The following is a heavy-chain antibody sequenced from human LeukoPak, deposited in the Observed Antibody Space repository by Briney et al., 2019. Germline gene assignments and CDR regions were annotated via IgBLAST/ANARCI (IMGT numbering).Heavy chain of an antibody. D-gene: IGHD4-11*01. J-gene: IGHJ5*02. Sequence: PSETLSLTCAVYGGSFSGYYWSWIRQPPGKGLEWIGEINHSGSTNYNPSLKSRVTISVDTSKNQFSLKLSSVTAADTAVYYCARGLTTASSYNWFDPWGQGTLVTVSS. CDR1: GGSFSGYY. V-gene: IGHV4-34*01. CDR2: INHSGST. CDR3: ARGLTTASSYNWFDP.